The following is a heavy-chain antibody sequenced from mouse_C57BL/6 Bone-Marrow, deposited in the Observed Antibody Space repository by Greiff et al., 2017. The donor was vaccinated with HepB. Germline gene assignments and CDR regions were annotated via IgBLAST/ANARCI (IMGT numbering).Heavy chain of an antibody. Sequence: EVQLQQSGPELVKPGASVKIPCKASGYTFTDYNMDWVKQSHGKSLEWIGDINPNNGGTIYNQKFKGKATLTVDKSSSTAYMELRSLTSEDTAVYYCARSQGWLPYWYFDVWGTGTTVTVSS. V-gene: IGHV1-18*01. D-gene: IGHD2-3*01. CDR1: GYTFTDYN. CDR3: ARSQGWLPYWYFDV. CDR2: INPNNGGT. J-gene: IGHJ1*03.